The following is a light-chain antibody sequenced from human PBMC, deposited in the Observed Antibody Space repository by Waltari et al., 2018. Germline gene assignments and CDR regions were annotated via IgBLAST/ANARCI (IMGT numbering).Light chain of an antibody. Sequence: IQMTQFPTSLSASVEDRVTITCRASQTITNYLNLYQQKSGKAPRLLIYGASNLQGGVPSRFRGSGSGTDFTLTISNLQPEDFATYYCQQTYITPRTFGQGTKVEIK. J-gene: IGKJ1*01. CDR2: GAS. CDR1: QTITNY. V-gene: IGKV1-39*01. CDR3: QQTYITPRT.